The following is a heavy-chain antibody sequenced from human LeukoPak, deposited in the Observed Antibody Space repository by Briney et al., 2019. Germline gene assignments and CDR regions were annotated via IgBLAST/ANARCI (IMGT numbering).Heavy chain of an antibody. J-gene: IGHJ5*02. CDR1: GGPFSSYY. CDR3: ARGGYYGSGNDFRFDP. D-gene: IGHD3-10*01. CDR2: IYYTGST. Sequence: SETLSLTCTVSGGPFSSYYWSWIRQSPGKGLECIGYIYYTGSTNYNPSLKSRVTISVETSKNQFSLKLKSVTAADTAVYYCARGGYYGSGNDFRFDPWGQGTLVTVSS. V-gene: IGHV4-59*01.